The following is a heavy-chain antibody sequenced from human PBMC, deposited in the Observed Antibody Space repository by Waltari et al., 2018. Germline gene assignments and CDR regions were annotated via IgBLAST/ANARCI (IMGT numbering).Heavy chain of an antibody. Sequence: QLQLQESGPGLVKPSETLSLTCTVSDASINRANYYWGWIRQPPGKGLEWIGSIYYTGTTSYNPSLKRRVTISLDTDKNQFSLDLNSVTAADTAVYYCARSLHVFRAAAGLFHYWGQGALVIVSS. J-gene: IGHJ4*02. V-gene: IGHV4-39*01. D-gene: IGHD6-13*01. CDR3: ARSLHVFRAAAGLFHY. CDR2: IYYTGTT. CDR1: DASINRANYY.